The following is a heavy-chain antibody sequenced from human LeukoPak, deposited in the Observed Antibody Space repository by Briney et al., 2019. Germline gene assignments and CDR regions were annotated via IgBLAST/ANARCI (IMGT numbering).Heavy chain of an antibody. D-gene: IGHD3-22*01. CDR2: INPNSGGT. CDR3: ARSAYYYDGSDYYYFDY. CDR1: GYTFTGYY. J-gene: IGHJ4*02. Sequence: ASVKVSCKASGYTFTGYYMHWVRQAPGQGLEWTGWINPNSGGTNYAQKFQGRVTMTRDTSISTAYMELSRLRSDDTAVYYCARSAYYYDGSDYYYFDYWGQGTLVTVSS. V-gene: IGHV1-2*02.